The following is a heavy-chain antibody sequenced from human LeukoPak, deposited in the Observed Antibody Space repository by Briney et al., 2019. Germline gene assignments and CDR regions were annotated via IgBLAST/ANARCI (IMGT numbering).Heavy chain of an antibody. J-gene: IGHJ4*02. CDR3: ARAPSVAVAGPIDY. CDR1: GYTFTSYG. Sequence: GASVNVSCKASGYTFTSYGISWVRQAPGQGLEWMGWISAYNGNTNYAQKLQGRVTMTTDTSTSTAYMELRSLRSDDTAVYYCARAPSVAVAGPIDYWGQGTLVTVSS. D-gene: IGHD6-19*01. CDR2: ISAYNGNT. V-gene: IGHV1-18*01.